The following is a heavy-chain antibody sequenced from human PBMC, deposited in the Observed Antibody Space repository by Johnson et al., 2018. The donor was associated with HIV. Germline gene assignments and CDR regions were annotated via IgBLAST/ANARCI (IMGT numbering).Heavy chain of an antibody. V-gene: IGHV3-7*01. Sequence: VQLVESGGGLVQPGGSLRLSCAASGFTFNNYWMSWVRQGPGKGLEWVANIKQDGSEKYYVDSVKGRFTISRDNAKNSLYLQMNSLSAEDTAVYYCYAFDIWGQGTMVTVSS. CDR3: YAFDI. J-gene: IGHJ3*02. CDR2: IKQDGSEK. CDR1: GFTFNNYW.